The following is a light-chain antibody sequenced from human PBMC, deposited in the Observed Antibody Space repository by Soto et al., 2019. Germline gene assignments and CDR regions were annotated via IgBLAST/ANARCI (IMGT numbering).Light chain of an antibody. CDR3: QAWDSSTAFYV. V-gene: IGLV3-1*01. CDR1: KLGDKY. J-gene: IGLJ1*01. CDR2: QDS. Sequence: SSELTQPPSASVSPGQTASITCSGDKLGDKYACWYQQKPGHSPVLVIYQDSKRPSGIPERFSGSNSGNTATLTISGTQAMDEADYYCQAWDSSTAFYVFGTGTKVTVL.